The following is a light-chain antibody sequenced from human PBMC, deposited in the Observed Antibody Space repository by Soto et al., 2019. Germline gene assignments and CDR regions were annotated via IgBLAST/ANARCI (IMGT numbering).Light chain of an antibody. CDR3: QQYYTTPRT. CDR1: QTIFDSSNNKDY. CDR2: WAS. J-gene: IGKJ1*01. V-gene: IGKV4-1*01. Sequence: DIVMTQSPDSLAVSLGERATINCKSSQTIFDSSNNKDYLSWYQQKPGQPPKLLLYWASTRELGVPDRFSGSGSGTDFTLTISSLQAEDVVVYFCQQYYTTPRTFGHGTKVEV.